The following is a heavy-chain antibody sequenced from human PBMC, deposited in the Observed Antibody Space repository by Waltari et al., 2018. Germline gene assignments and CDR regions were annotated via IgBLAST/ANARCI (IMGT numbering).Heavy chain of an antibody. CDR2: ISGSGGST. CDR1: GFTFSSYA. CDR3: AKDLQQWPLNTFDY. V-gene: IGHV3-23*01. D-gene: IGHD6-19*01. Sequence: EVQLLESGGGLVQPGGSLRLSCAASGFTFSSYAMSWVRQAPGKGRDGVSAISGSGGSTYYADSVKGRFTISRDNSKNTLYLQMNSLRAEDTAVYYCAKDLQQWPLNTFDYWGQGTLVTVSS. J-gene: IGHJ4*02.